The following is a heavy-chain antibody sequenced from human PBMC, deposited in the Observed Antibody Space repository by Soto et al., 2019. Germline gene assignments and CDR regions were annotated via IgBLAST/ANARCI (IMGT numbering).Heavy chain of an antibody. Sequence: QAQLQESGPGLVTPSGTLSLTCAVSGGSISSSNWWSWVRQPPGKGLEWIGEIYPSGSTNYNPSRKSRDTISVDKSKNQFSLKLSSVTAADTAVYYCASNDYVRNSDYWGQGTLVTVSS. CDR3: ASNDYVRNSDY. V-gene: IGHV4-4*02. D-gene: IGHD3-10*02. CDR1: GGSISSSNW. J-gene: IGHJ4*02. CDR2: IYPSGST.